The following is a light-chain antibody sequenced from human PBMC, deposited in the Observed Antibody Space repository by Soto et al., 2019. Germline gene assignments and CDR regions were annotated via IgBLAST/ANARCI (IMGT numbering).Light chain of an antibody. Sequence: LSQSRGTLSLSPGERATLSCRASQTVRNNYLAWYQQKPGQAPKLLIYDASSRATGIPDRFSGGGSGTDFILTISRLEPEDFAVYYCQQFGSSPRTFGQGTKVDIK. CDR3: QQFGSSPRT. CDR2: DAS. J-gene: IGKJ1*01. CDR1: QTVRNNY. V-gene: IGKV3-20*01.